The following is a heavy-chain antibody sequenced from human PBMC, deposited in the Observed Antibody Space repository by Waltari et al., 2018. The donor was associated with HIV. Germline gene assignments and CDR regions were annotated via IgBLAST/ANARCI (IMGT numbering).Heavy chain of an antibody. D-gene: IGHD6-19*01. CDR1: GGSFSGYY. V-gene: IGHV4-34*01. CDR3: ARGRLFLMTDPVNDSSGDPYYYYGMDV. Sequence: QVQLQQWGAGLLKPSETLSLTCAVYGGSFSGYYWSWIRQPPGKGLAWIGEINHSGSTNYTPSLKSRVTISVDTSKNQFSRKLSSVTAADTAVYYCARGRLFLMTDPVNDSSGDPYYYYGMDVWGQGTTVTVSS. J-gene: IGHJ6*02. CDR2: INHSGST.